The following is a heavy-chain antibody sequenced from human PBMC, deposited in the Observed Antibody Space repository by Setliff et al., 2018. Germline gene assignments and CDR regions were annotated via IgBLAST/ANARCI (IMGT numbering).Heavy chain of an antibody. CDR2: IYYSGST. V-gene: IGHV4-59*01. CDR1: GGSISGYY. CDR3: ARVPIPYDSSGYYCDY. D-gene: IGHD3-22*01. J-gene: IGHJ4*02. Sequence: PSETLSLTCTVSGGSISGYYWSWIRQPPGKGLEWIGYIYYSGSTNYNPSLKSRVTISVDTSKNQFSLKLSSVTAADTAVYYCARVPIPYDSSGYYCDYWGQGTLVTVSS.